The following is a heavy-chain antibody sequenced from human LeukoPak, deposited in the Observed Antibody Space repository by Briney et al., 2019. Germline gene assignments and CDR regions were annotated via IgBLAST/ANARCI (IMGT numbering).Heavy chain of an antibody. V-gene: IGHV3-13*01. CDR1: GFTFSDYD. CDR3: ARVAKERVGGVYYFDY. D-gene: IGHD1-1*01. Sequence: SGGSLRLSCAASGFTFSDYDMHWVRQATGKGLEWVSAIGTAGDTYYTGSVKGRFTISRDNAKNSLYLQMNSLRAGDTAVYYCARVAKERVGGVYYFDYWGQGTLVTVSS. CDR2: IGTAGDT. J-gene: IGHJ4*02.